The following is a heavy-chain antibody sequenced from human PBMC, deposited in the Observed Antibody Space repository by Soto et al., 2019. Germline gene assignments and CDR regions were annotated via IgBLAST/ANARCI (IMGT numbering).Heavy chain of an antibody. J-gene: IGHJ6*02. D-gene: IGHD3-10*01. V-gene: IGHV3-11*01. Sequence: PGGSLRLCCAASGFTFSDYYMSWIRQAPGKGLEWVSYISSSGSTIYYADSVKGRFTISRDNAKNSLYLQMNSLRAEDTAVYYCARGHGVTMVRGVITYYYYGMDVWGQGTTVTVSS. CDR2: ISSSGSTI. CDR1: GFTFSDYY. CDR3: ARGHGVTMVRGVITYYYYGMDV.